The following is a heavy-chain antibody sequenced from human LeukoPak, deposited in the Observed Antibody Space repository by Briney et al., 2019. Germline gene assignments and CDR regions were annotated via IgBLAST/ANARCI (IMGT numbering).Heavy chain of an antibody. CDR3: AKSVGRGSEVAFDI. J-gene: IGHJ3*02. CDR1: GFTFSSYV. V-gene: IGHV3-23*01. D-gene: IGHD3-16*01. Sequence: GGSLRLSCTASGFTFSSYVITWVRQAPGKGLEWVSSISGSGDTTSYADSAKGRFTISRDNSKNALYLEMDSLRVEDTAIYYCAKSVGRGSEVAFDIWGQGTMVTVSS. CDR2: ISGSGDTT.